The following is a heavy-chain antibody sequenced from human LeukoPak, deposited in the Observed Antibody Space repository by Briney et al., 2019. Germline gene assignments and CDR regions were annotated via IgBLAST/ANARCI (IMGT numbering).Heavy chain of an antibody. V-gene: IGHV3-21*01. D-gene: IGHD2-15*01. CDR3: AREGFPAAYDY. Sequence: GGSLRLSCAASGFTFSSYTMNWVRQAPGKGLEWVSSISSTSSYIYYADSVKGRFTISRDNAKNLLYLQMNSLRAEDTAVYYCAREGFPAAYDYWGQGTLVTASS. J-gene: IGHJ4*02. CDR1: GFTFSSYT. CDR2: ISSTSSYI.